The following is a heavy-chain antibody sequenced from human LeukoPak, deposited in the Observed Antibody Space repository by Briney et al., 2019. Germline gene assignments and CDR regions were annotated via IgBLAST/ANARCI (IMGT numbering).Heavy chain of an antibody. Sequence: ASVSVSCTASGYTFTVYYMHGGPHAPGQRLECMGGNNPNSGGTNYAQTSKGKVTINRDRSISTAPMDGSLLRPGDPPCIYWARGAHYHDSSEGYDYWGQGTLVTVSS. D-gene: IGHD3-22*01. V-gene: IGHV1-2*02. CDR2: NNPNSGGT. J-gene: IGHJ4*02. CDR1: GYTFTVYY. CDR3: ARGAHYHDSSEGYDY.